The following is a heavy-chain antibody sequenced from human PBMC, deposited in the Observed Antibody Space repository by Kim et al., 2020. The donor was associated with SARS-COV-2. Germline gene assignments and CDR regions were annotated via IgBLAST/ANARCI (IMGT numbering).Heavy chain of an antibody. V-gene: IGHV1-8*01. CDR3: ARGFGTCFDY. D-gene: IGHD3-16*01. Sequence: GDTVDAQKFQCRVTMTRDSAISTAYMELTSLSSDDTAIYYCARGFGTCFDYWGQGTLVTVSS. J-gene: IGHJ4*02. CDR2: GDT.